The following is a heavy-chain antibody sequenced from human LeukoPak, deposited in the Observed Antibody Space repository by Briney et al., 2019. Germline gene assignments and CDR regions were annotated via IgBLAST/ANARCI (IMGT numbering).Heavy chain of an antibody. Sequence: GASVKVSCKASGYTFTGYYMHWVRQAPGQGLEWMGWINPNSGGTNYAQKFQGRVTMTRDTSISTAYMELSRLRSDDTDVYDCARDGWTSNWFDPWGQGTLVTVSS. D-gene: IGHD2-15*01. CDR2: INPNSGGT. CDR3: ARDGWTSNWFDP. V-gene: IGHV1-2*02. J-gene: IGHJ5*02. CDR1: GYTFTGYY.